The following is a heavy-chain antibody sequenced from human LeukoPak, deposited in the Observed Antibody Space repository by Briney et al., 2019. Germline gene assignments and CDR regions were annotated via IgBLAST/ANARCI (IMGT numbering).Heavy chain of an antibody. D-gene: IGHD3-22*01. CDR2: IWYDGSNK. CDR3: ASGTRNYYDSSGPFDY. Sequence: GGSPRLSCAASGFTFSSYGMHWVRQAPGKGLEWVAVIWYDGSNKYYAGSVKGRFTISRDNSKNTLYLQMNSLRAEDTAVYYCASGTRNYYDSSGPFDYWGQGTLVTVSS. V-gene: IGHV3-33*01. CDR1: GFTFSSYG. J-gene: IGHJ4*02.